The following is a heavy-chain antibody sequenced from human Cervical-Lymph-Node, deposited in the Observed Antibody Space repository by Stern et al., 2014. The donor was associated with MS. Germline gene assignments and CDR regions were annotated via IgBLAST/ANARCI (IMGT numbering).Heavy chain of an antibody. CDR3: ARPHKYCSGGSCYDWGFDY. J-gene: IGHJ4*02. Sequence: VQLEESGGGVVQPGRSLRLSCAASGFTFSTYGMHWVRQAPGKGLEWVAVIWNCASEKSYVDSVKGRFTISRDNSKNTLYLQMNSLRVEDTAVYYCARPHKYCSGGSCYDWGFDYWGQGTLVTVSS. D-gene: IGHD2-15*01. CDR1: GFTFSTYG. V-gene: IGHV3-33*01. CDR2: IWNCASEK.